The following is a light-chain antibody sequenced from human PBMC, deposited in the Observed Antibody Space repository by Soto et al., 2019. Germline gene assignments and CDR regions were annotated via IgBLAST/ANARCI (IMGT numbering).Light chain of an antibody. CDR3: QQYDNWPPWT. Sequence: EIVMTQSLATLSVSPGERATLSCRASQSISNNLAWYQRKPGQAPRLLIYGASTRATDIPARFSGSGSGTEFTLTISSLQSEDFAVYYCQQYDNWPPWTFGQGTEVEIK. CDR2: GAS. CDR1: QSISNN. J-gene: IGKJ1*01. V-gene: IGKV3-15*01.